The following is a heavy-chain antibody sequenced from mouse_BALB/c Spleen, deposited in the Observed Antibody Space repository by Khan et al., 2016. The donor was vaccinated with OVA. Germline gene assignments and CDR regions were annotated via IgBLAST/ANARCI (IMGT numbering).Heavy chain of an antibody. CDR3: VNQGSSSAWFTY. CDR1: GYTFTSYW. J-gene: IGHJ3*01. Sequence: VQLQESGSELAKPGASVKMSCKASGYTFTSYWMHWVKQRPGQGLEWIGYINPATDYTEYNQKFKNKATLTADKSSSTAYMQLNSLTSEDSAVYYGVNQGSSSAWFTYWGQGTPVTVSA. V-gene: IGHV1-7*01. CDR2: INPATDYT. D-gene: IGHD1-1*01.